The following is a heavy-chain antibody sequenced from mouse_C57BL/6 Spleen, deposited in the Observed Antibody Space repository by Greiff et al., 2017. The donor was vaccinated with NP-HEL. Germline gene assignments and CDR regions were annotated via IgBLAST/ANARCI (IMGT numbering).Heavy chain of an antibody. D-gene: IGHD3-2*02. CDR3: ARRETAQALGFAY. Sequence: QVQLQQPGAELVMPGASVKLSCKASGYTFTSYWMHWVKQRPGQVLEWIGEIDPSDSYTNYNQKFKGKSTLTVDKSSSTAYMQLSSLTSEDAAVYYCARRETAQALGFAYWGQGTLVTVSA. CDR2: IDPSDSYT. V-gene: IGHV1-69*01. J-gene: IGHJ3*01. CDR1: GYTFTSYW.